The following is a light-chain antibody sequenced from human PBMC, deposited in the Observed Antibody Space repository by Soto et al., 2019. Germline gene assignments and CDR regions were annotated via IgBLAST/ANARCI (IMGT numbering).Light chain of an antibody. Sequence: HSALTQPASVSGSPVQSITISSSGTSSDIGSYNHVAWYQQFPGKSPKLMIYAVSDRPPGVSDRFSGSKSGITASLNISGLQTEDDADYYCSAYTDRQSYLFGAGTQLTVI. J-gene: IGLJ1*01. CDR1: SSDIGSYNH. V-gene: IGLV2-14*03. CDR2: AVS. CDR3: SAYTDRQSYL.